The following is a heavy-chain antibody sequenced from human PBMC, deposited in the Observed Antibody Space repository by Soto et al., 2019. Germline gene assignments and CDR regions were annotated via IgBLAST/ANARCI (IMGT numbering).Heavy chain of an antibody. CDR2: IYYSGST. CDR3: ARTYSRGWGYRYFDL. Sequence: QLQLQESGPGLVKPSETLSLTCTVSGGSIRTNNYYWGWIRQPPGKGLGWIGSIYYSGSTYNIPSLKSRVTTSVDKSKNQFSIRRTSVTAADTAVYYCARTYSRGWGYRYFDLWGRGTLVTVSS. V-gene: IGHV4-39*01. J-gene: IGHJ2*01. D-gene: IGHD6-19*01. CDR1: GGSIRTNNYY.